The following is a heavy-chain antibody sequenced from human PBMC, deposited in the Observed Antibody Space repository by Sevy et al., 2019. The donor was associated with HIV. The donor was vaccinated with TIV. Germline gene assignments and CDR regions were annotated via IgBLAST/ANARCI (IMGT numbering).Heavy chain of an antibody. V-gene: IGHV4-34*03. Sequence: SETLSLTCAVYGGSFSGYYWNWIRQTPGKGLEWIGEINHSGSTNYNPSLKSRVTISVDTSKNQFSLRLNSVTAADTAGDYRGRGPPVVGGPGAPSWFDPWGQGNLVTVSS. J-gene: IGHJ5*02. CDR3: GRGPPVVGGPGAPSWFDP. CDR1: GGSFSGYY. CDR2: INHSGST. D-gene: IGHD2-2*01.